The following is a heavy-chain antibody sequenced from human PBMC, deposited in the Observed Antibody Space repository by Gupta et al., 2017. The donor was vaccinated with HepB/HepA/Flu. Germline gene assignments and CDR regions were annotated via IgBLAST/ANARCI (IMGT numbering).Heavy chain of an antibody. CDR3: SSDTFGSYDY. CDR1: GFSFSSYW. J-gene: IGHJ4*03. D-gene: IGHD2/OR15-2a*01. CDR2: MNQHGNVK. Sequence: EVHLAESGGGFVQSGGCLRLSCAASGFSFSSYWMHWVRQAPGKGLVWVSRMNQHGNVKNYADSVKGRFTTSSDNTKNALYLQMNSLSAEDKAIYFCSSDTFGSYDYWGQGTLVTVSS. V-gene: IGHV3-74*01.